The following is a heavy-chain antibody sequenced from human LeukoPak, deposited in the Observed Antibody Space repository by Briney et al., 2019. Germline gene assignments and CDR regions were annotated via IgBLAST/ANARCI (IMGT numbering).Heavy chain of an antibody. V-gene: IGHV3-30*18. CDR2: ISYDGSNK. Sequence: GGSLRLSCAASGFTFSSYGMHWVRQAPGKGLEWVAVISYDGSNKYYADSVKGRFTISRDNSKNTLYLQMNSLRAEDTAVYYCAKDLPMYYYGSGSSPPDYWGQGTLVTVSS. CDR3: AKDLPMYYYGSGSSPPDY. J-gene: IGHJ4*02. CDR1: GFTFSSYG. D-gene: IGHD3-10*01.